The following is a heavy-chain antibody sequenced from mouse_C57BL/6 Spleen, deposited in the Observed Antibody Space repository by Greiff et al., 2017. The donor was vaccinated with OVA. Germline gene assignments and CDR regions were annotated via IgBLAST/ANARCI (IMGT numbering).Heavy chain of an antibody. D-gene: IGHD1-1*01. CDR1: GYTFTDYY. CDR2: INPNNGGT. CDR3: ARLDYYGSTSTVFAY. J-gene: IGHJ3*01. Sequence: VQLQQSGPELVKPGASVKISCKASGYTFTDYYMNWVKQSHGKSLEWIGDINPNNGGTSYNQKFKGKATLTVDKSSSTAYMELRSLTSEDSAVYYCARLDYYGSTSTVFAYWGQGTLVTVSA. V-gene: IGHV1-26*01.